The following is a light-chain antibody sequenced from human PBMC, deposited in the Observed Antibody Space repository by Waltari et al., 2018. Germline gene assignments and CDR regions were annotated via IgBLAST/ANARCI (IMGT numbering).Light chain of an antibody. V-gene: IGKV1-33*01. J-gene: IGKJ2*01. CDR3: QHYHSLPYT. Sequence: DIQLTQSPSSLSAAVGDRVTITCQATQDITTSLSWFQQKPGKAPQLLIYDASSLQAGGPSRFSGTGSGTTFSFTITSLQPEESATYYCQHYHSLPYTFGRGTKLQIK. CDR2: DAS. CDR1: QDITTS.